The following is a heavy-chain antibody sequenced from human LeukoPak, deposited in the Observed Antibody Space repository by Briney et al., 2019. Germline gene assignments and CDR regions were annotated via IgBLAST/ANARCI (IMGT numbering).Heavy chain of an antibody. CDR2: IDPSDSYT. J-gene: IGHJ6*02. V-gene: IGHV5-10-1*01. CDR3: ARQSSGGGWYLGYYYYYYGMDV. Sequence: GESLKISCKGSGYSFTSYWISWVRQMPGKGLEWMGRIDPSDSYTNYSPSFQGHVTISADKSISTAYLQWSSLKASDTAMYYCARQSSGGGWYLGYYYYYYGMDVWGQGTTVTVSS. CDR1: GYSFTSYW. D-gene: IGHD2-15*01.